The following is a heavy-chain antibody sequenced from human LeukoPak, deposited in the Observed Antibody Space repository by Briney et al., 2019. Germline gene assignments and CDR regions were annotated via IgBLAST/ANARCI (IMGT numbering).Heavy chain of an antibody. Sequence: PSETLSLTCTVSGASISSSIYYWGWIRQPPGKGLEWIGSIYRSGSTYYNPSLKSRVTISVDTSKNQFSLKLSSVTAADTAVYYCAREPPTSWFDPWGQGTLVTVSS. CDR2: IYRSGST. D-gene: IGHD1-26*01. CDR3: AREPPTSWFDP. J-gene: IGHJ5*02. CDR1: GASISSSIYY. V-gene: IGHV4-39*07.